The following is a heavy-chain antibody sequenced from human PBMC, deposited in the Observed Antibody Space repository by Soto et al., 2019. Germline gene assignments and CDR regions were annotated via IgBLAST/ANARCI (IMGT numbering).Heavy chain of an antibody. D-gene: IGHD4-4*01. J-gene: IGHJ6*02. Sequence: GESLKISCKGSGYTFTDYWIGLLRQLPGKGLEWMGIIYPGDSDTRYRPSFQGHVTITVDKSTSTAYLKCNTLKASETAMYYGARHISKFRYYYYAMEVWGQGTTVTVSS. CDR2: IYPGDSDT. V-gene: IGHV5-51*01. CDR1: GYTFTDYW. CDR3: ARHISKFRYYYYAMEV.